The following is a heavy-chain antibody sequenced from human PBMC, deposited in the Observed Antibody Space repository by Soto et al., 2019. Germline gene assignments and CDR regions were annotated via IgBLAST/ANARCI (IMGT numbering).Heavy chain of an antibody. CDR3: ARHSMVRGLSRQYYYYYYVDV. J-gene: IGHJ6*03. D-gene: IGHD3-10*01. CDR1: GGSISNYY. CDR2: IYYSGST. V-gene: IGHV4-59*08. Sequence: KPSETLSLTCTVSGGSISNYYWTWIRQPPGKGLEWIGYIYYSGSTNYNPSLKSRVTISVDTSKNQFSLKLTSVTATDTATYYCARHSMVRGLSRQYYYYYYVDVWGKGTTVTVSS.